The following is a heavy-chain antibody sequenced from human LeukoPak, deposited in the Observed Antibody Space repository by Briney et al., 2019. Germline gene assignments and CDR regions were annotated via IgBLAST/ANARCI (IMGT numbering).Heavy chain of an antibody. CDR3: ARVFRSSHWFDP. CDR2: IYHSGST. V-gene: IGHV4-38-2*02. Sequence: SETLSLTCTVSGYSISSGYYWGWIRQPPGKGLEWIGSIYHSGSTYYNPSLKSRVTISVDTSKNQFSLKLSSVTAADTAVYYCARVFRSSHWFDPWGQGTLVTVSS. CDR1: GYSISSGYY. J-gene: IGHJ5*02.